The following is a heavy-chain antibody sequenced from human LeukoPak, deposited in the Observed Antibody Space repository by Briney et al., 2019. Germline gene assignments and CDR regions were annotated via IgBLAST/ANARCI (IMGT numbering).Heavy chain of an antibody. D-gene: IGHD1-26*01. CDR2: IIPIFGTA. CDR1: GGTFSSYA. Sequence: GASVNVSCKASGGTFSSYAISWVRQAPGQGLEWMGGIIPIFGTANYAQKFQGRVTITADESTSTAYMELSSLRSEDTDVYYCARDFNGGSYNIWGQGTMVTVSS. V-gene: IGHV1-69*13. CDR3: ARDFNGGSYNI. J-gene: IGHJ3*02.